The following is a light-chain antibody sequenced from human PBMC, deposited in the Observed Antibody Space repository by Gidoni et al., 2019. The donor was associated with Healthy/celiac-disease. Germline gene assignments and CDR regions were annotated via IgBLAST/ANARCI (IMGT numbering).Light chain of an antibody. J-gene: IGKJ4*01. CDR3: QQRSHWPLLT. Sequence: EIVLTQSPATLSLSPGERATLSCRASKSVSSYLAWYQQKPGQAPRLLIYDASNRATGIPARFSGSGSATDFTLTICSLEPEDFAVYYCQQRSHWPLLTFGGGTKVEIK. V-gene: IGKV3-11*01. CDR1: KSVSSY. CDR2: DAS.